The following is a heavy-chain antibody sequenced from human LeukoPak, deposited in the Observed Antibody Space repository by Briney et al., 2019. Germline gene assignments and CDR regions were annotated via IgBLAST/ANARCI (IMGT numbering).Heavy chain of an antibody. CDR3: AREQNWNYDY. CDR1: GFTFSSDW. J-gene: IGHJ4*02. Sequence: GGSLRLSCAASGFTFSSDWMSWVRQAPGKGLEWVANVKQDGSEKYFVDSVKGRFTISRDNAKNSLYLQMNSLRAEDTAVYYCAREQNWNYDYWGQGTLVTVSS. V-gene: IGHV3-7*01. CDR2: VKQDGSEK. D-gene: IGHD1-7*01.